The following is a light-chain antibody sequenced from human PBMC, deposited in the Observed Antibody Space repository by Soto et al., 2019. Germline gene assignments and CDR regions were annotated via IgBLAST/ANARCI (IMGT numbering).Light chain of an antibody. Sequence: IVMTQSPATLSVSPGERATLSCRASQSLRSNLAWYQQKPGQAPRLLIYAASTRATGIPARFSGSGSGTEFPLTISSLQSEDFAVYYCQQYNNWWTFGQGTKVEIK. CDR2: AAS. V-gene: IGKV3-15*01. J-gene: IGKJ1*01. CDR3: QQYNNWWT. CDR1: QSLRSN.